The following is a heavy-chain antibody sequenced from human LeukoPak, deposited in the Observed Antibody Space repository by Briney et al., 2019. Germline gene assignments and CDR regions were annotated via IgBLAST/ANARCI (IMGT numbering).Heavy chain of an antibody. D-gene: IGHD6-13*01. CDR1: GGTFSSYA. V-gene: IGHV1-18*01. J-gene: IGHJ4*02. Sequence: ASVKVSCKASGGTFSSYAISWVRQAPGQGLEWMGWISGYNGNTNYAQKFRGRVTMTTDTSTSTVYMELRSLRSDDTAVYYCARDNSSSTRENWGQGTQVTVSS. CDR2: ISGYNGNT. CDR3: ARDNSSSTREN.